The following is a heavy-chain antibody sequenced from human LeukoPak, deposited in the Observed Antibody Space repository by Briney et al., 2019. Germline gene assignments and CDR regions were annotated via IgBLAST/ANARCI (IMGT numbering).Heavy chain of an antibody. CDR1: GGSFSGYY. J-gene: IGHJ4*02. V-gene: IGHV4-34*01. CDR3: ARGRGGNYFITTVAGRGVYYFDY. CDR2: INHSGST. D-gene: IGHD4-23*01. Sequence: KPSETLSLTCAVYGGSFSGYYWSWVRQPPGKGLEWIGEINHSGSTNYDPSLKSRVTISVDTSKNQFSLKLSSVTAADTAVYYCARGRGGNYFITTVAGRGVYYFDYWGRGTLVTVSS.